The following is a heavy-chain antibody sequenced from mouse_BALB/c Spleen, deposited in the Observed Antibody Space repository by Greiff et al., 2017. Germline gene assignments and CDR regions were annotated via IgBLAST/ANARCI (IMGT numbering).Heavy chain of an antibody. V-gene: IGHV1-20*02. CDR3: ARGDGNYHYYAMDY. D-gene: IGHD2-1*01. J-gene: IGHJ4*01. Sequence: EVQLQQSGPELVKPGASVKISCKASGYSFTGYFMNWVMQSHGKSLEWIGRINPYNGDTFYNQKFKGKATLTVDKSSSTAHMELRSLASEDSAVYYCARGDGNYHYYAMDYWGQGTSVTVSS. CDR2: INPYNGDT. CDR1: GYSFTGYF.